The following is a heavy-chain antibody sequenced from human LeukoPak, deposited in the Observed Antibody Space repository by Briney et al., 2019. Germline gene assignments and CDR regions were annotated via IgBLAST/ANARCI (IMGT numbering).Heavy chain of an antibody. J-gene: IGHJ4*02. CDR2: INPNSGGT. V-gene: IGHV1-2*02. CDR1: GYTFTGYY. CDR3: ARDDIAARRMGY. Sequence: ASVKVSCKASGYTFTGYYMHWVRQAPGQGLEWMGWINPNSGGTNYAQKFQGRVTLTRDTSISTAYMELSRLKSDDTAVYYCARDDIAARRMGYWGQGTLVTVSS. D-gene: IGHD6-6*01.